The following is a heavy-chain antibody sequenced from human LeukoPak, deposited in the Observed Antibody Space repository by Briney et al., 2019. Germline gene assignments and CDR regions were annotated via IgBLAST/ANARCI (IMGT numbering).Heavy chain of an antibody. CDR1: GFTFSSYA. V-gene: IGHV3-7*01. D-gene: IGHD5-18*01. J-gene: IGHJ4*02. CDR2: IKQDGSEK. CDR3: ARDLSGVTGYTYGRGIDY. Sequence: GGSLRLSCAASGFTFSSYAMSWVRQAPGKGLEWVANIKQDGSEKHYVDSVKGRFTISRDNAKNSLYLQMSSLRAEDTAVYYCARDLSGVTGYTYGRGIDYWGQGTLVTVSS.